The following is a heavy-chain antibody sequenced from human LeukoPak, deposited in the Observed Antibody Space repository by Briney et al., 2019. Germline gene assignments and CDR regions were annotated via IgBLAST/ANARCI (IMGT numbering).Heavy chain of an antibody. CDR2: INSDGSNT. CDR3: AREGGWGYYDSSGYFD. CDR1: GFTFSRYW. V-gene: IGHV3-74*01. Sequence: GGSLRLSCAASGFTFSRYWMHWVRQAPGKGLVWVSRINSDGSNTSYADSVMGRFTISRDNAKNTLYLQMNSLRAEDTAVYYCAREGGWGYYDSSGYFDWGQGTLVTVSS. J-gene: IGHJ4*02. D-gene: IGHD3-22*01.